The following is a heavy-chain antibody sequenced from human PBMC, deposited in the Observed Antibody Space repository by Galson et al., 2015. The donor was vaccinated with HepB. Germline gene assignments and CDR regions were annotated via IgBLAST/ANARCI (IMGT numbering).Heavy chain of an antibody. CDR2: TYYRSKWYY. Sequence: CAISGDSVSSNSAAWNWIRQSPSRGLEWLGRTYYRSKWYYDYEVSIKSRTTINPDTSKNQFSLQLNSVTPEGTAVYYCARDSSYDYGDYARRSDYWGQGTLVTVSS. V-gene: IGHV6-1*01. CDR3: ARDSSYDYGDYARRSDY. CDR1: GDSVSSNSAA. D-gene: IGHD4-17*01. J-gene: IGHJ4*02.